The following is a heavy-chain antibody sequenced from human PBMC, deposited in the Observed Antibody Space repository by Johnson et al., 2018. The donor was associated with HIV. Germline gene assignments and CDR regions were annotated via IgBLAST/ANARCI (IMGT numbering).Heavy chain of an antibody. D-gene: IGHD6-13*01. V-gene: IGHV3-66*01. CDR1: GFTVSSNY. Sequence: MLLVESGGGLVQPGGSLRLSCAASGFTVSSNYMSWVRQAPGKGLEWVSVIYSGGNTYYADSVQGRFPISRDNSKNTLYLQMNSLKTEDTAVYYCTTDWYSSIWYGALDAFDIWGQGTMVTVSS. CDR2: IYSGGNT. J-gene: IGHJ3*02. CDR3: TTDWYSSIWYGALDAFDI.